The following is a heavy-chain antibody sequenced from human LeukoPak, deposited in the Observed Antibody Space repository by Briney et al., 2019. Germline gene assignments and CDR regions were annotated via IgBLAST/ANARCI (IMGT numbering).Heavy chain of an antibody. V-gene: IGHV3-33*01. D-gene: IGHD3-3*01. CDR1: GFTFSSYG. J-gene: IGHJ4*02. CDR3: ARAKKGYDFWSGRSEGYFDY. Sequence: GGSLRLSCAASGFTFSSYGMPWVRQAPAKGLEWVAVIWYDGSNKYYADSVKGRFTISRDNSKNTLYLQMNSLRAEDTAVYYCARAKKGYDFWSGRSEGYFDYWGQGTLVTVSS. CDR2: IWYDGSNK.